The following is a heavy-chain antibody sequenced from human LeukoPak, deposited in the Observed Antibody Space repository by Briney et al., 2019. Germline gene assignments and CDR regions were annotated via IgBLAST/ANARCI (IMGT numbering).Heavy chain of an antibody. CDR2: ISAYNGNT. Sequence: GASVKVSCKASGYTFTRYGISWVRQAPGQGLEWMGCISAYNGNTNYAQKLQGRVTMTTDTSTSTAYMELRSLRSDDTAVYYCARSSKVAVAGTGEYFQHWGQGTLVTVSS. V-gene: IGHV1-18*01. CDR3: ARSSKVAVAGTGEYFQH. D-gene: IGHD6-19*01. CDR1: GYTFTRYG. J-gene: IGHJ1*01.